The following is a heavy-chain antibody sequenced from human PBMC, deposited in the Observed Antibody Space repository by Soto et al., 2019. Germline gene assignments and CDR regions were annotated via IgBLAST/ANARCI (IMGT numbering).Heavy chain of an antibody. D-gene: IGHD1-26*01. CDR2: ISGSGGST. J-gene: IGHJ5*02. CDR1: GFTFSSYA. Sequence: GGSLRLSCAASGFTFSSYAMSRVRQAPGKGLEWVSAISGSGGSTYYADSVKGRFTISRDNSKNTLYLQMNSLRAEDTAVYYCAKRYLIVGATRFDPWGQGTLVTVSS. V-gene: IGHV3-23*01. CDR3: AKRYLIVGATRFDP.